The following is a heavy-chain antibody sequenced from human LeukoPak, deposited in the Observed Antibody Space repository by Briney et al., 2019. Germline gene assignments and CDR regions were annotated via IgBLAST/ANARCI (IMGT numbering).Heavy chain of an antibody. Sequence: GASVKVSCKASGYTFTSYYMYWVRQAPGQGLEWMGIINPSGGSTSYAQKFQGRVIMTRDMSTSTVYMELSSLRSEDTAVYYCASRRAGERAAFDYWGQGTLVTVSS. J-gene: IGHJ4*02. V-gene: IGHV1-46*01. CDR3: ASRRAGERAAFDY. CDR1: GYTFTSYY. D-gene: IGHD2-15*01. CDR2: INPSGGST.